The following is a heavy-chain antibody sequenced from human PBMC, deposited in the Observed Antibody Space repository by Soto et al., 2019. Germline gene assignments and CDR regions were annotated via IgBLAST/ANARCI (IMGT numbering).Heavy chain of an antibody. V-gene: IGHV4-59*01. D-gene: IGHD2-21*02. CDR3: ARDTALDY. CDR2: IFYTGRT. J-gene: IGHJ4*02. Sequence: PSETLSLTCTVSGGSISNYYWSWIRQPPGKGLEWIGYIFYTGRTSYNPSLKSRVTISVDTSKNQFSLNLRSVTAADTAVYYCARDTALDYWGQGTLVTV. CDR1: GGSISNYY.